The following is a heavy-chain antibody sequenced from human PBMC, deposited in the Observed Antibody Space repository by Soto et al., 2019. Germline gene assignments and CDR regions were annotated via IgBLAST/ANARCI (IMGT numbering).Heavy chain of an antibody. Sequence: GGSLRLSCAASGFTVSSNYMSWVRQAPGKGLEWVSVIYSGGSTYYADSVKGRFTISRHNSKNTLSLQMNSLRAEDTAVYYCAKLASSSWLHYFDYWGQGTLVTVSS. CDR1: GFTVSSNY. CDR2: IYSGGST. J-gene: IGHJ4*02. D-gene: IGHD6-13*01. V-gene: IGHV3-53*01. CDR3: AKLASSSWLHYFDY.